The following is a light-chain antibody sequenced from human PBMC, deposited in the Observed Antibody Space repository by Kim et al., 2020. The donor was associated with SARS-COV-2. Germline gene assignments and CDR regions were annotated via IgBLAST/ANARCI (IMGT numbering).Light chain of an antibody. CDR2: VGTGGIVG. CDR3: GADHGSGSSVLYV. Sequence: QPVLTQPPSASASLGASVTLTCTLSSGYSNSKVDWYQQRPGKGPRFVMRVGTGGIVGSKGDGIPDRFSVLGSGLNRYLTIKNIQEEDEGDYHCGADHGSGSSVLYVFGPGTKVTVL. J-gene: IGLJ1*01. V-gene: IGLV9-49*03. CDR1: SGYSNSK.